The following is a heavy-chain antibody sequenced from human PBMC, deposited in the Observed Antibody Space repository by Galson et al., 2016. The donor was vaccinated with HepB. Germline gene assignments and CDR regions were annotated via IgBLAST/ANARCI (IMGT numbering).Heavy chain of an antibody. CDR1: GFTFSNYA. V-gene: IGHV3-30*04. J-gene: IGHJ4*02. CDR3: ARHKALALTRGVINRGFPDY. D-gene: IGHD3-10*01. CDR2: ISYDGSNE. Sequence: SLRLSCAASGFTFSNYAMHWVRQAPGKGLEWVAVISYDGSNEYSAESVKGRFTISRDNSKNTLYLQMKSLKAADTAVYYCARHKALALTRGVINRGFPDYWGQGTLVTVSS.